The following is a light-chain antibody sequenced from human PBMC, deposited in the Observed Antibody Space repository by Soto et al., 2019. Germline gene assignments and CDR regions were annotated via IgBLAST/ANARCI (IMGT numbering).Light chain of an antibody. J-gene: IGLJ1*01. CDR1: SSNIGSNT. CDR3: AVWDDSLNGRV. CDR2: SNN. V-gene: IGLV1-44*01. Sequence: QSVLTQPPSASGTPGQRVTISCSGSSSNIGSNTINWYQQLPGTAPKLLIYSNNQRSSGVPDRFSGSKSGTSASLAISGLQSEDEADYYCAVWDDSLNGRVFGTGTKVTVL.